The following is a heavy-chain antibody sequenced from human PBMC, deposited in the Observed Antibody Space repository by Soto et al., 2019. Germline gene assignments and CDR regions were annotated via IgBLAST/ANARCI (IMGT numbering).Heavy chain of an antibody. V-gene: IGHV3-72*01. J-gene: IGHJ4*01. CDR2: IRNKANRYTT. D-gene: IGHD1-1*01. CDR3: NRADQLAPGTLDY. Sequence: PGGSLRLSCAASGFTFSDHYMDWVRQAPGKGLEWVGRIRNKANRYTTEYAASVKGRFTISRDDSRNSLYLQMNSLQTEDTAVYYCNRADQLAPGTLDYWGQGALVTVSS. CDR1: GFTFSDHY.